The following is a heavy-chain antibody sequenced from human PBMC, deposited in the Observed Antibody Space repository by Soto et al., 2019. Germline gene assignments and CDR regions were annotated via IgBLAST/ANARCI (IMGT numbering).Heavy chain of an antibody. D-gene: IGHD2-2*01. J-gene: IGHJ4*02. CDR2: IYWDGDE. Sequence: QITLKESGPTLVKPTQTLTLTCTFSGFSLSTSAEGVGWIRQPPGKALEWLALIYWDGDERYSPSLKSRLTITTDTSKNQVVLTMTNMDPADTATYSCAHGSCTSADCYPNPYLDYWGQGILVTVSS. V-gene: IGHV2-5*02. CDR3: AHGSCTSADCYPNPYLDY. CDR1: GFSLSTSAEG.